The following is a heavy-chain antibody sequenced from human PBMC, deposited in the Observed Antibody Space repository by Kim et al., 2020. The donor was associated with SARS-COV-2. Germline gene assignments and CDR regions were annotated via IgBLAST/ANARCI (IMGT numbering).Heavy chain of an antibody. CDR3: ARGVDDYVWGSYRYTSEFDY. CDR1: GGSVSSGSYY. CDR2: IYYSGST. Sequence: SETLSLTCTVSGGSVSSGSYYWSWIRQPPGKGLEWIGYIYYSGSTNYNPSLKSRVTISVDTSKNQFSLKLSSVTAADTAVYYCARGVDDYVWGSYRYTSEFDYWGQGTLVTVSS. J-gene: IGHJ4*02. D-gene: IGHD3-16*02. V-gene: IGHV4-61*01.